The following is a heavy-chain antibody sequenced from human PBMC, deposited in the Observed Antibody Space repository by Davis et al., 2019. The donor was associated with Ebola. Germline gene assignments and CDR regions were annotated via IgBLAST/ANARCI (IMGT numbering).Heavy chain of an antibody. Sequence: SETLSLTCAVSGGSISSGGYSWSWIRQPPGKGLEWIGYIYHSGSTNYNPSLKSRVTISVDTSKNQFSLKLSSVTAADTAVYYCARGWRRWLQVMGYWGQGTLVTVSS. D-gene: IGHD5-24*01. V-gene: IGHV4-30-2*01. J-gene: IGHJ4*02. CDR1: GGSISSGGYS. CDR3: ARGWRRWLQVMGY. CDR2: IYHSGST.